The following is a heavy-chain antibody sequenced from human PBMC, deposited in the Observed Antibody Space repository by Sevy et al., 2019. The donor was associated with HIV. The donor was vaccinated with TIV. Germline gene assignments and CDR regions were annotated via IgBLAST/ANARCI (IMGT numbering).Heavy chain of an antibody. CDR3: ARDPHSVPHWGSFDS. CDR2: VSKEGTNK. V-gene: IGHV3-30-3*01. D-gene: IGHD3-16*01. Sequence: GESLKISCEASGFTFTRYAFHWVRQAPGKGLEWVAVVSKEGTNKYYADSVKGRFTISRDNSRNTLYLQMQSLRADDTAVYFCARDPHSVPHWGSFDSWGQRTLVTVSS. J-gene: IGHJ4*02. CDR1: GFTFTRYA.